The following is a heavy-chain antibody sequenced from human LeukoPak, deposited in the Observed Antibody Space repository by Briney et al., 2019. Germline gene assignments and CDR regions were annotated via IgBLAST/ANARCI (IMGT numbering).Heavy chain of an antibody. CDR2: IYSSGST. D-gene: IGHD3-10*01. J-gene: IGHJ5*02. Sequence: SETLSLTCTVSGGSISSSSYYWGWIRQPAGKGLEWIGRIYSSGSTNYNPSLKSRVTISVDTSKNQFSLKLSSVTAAGPAVYYCARGGGNWFVPWGEGALVTVSS. CDR1: GGSISSSSYY. CDR3: ARGGGNWFVP. V-gene: IGHV4-61*02.